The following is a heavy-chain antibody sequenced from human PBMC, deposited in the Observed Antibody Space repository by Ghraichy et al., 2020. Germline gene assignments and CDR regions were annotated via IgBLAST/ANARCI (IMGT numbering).Heavy chain of an antibody. CDR2: ISGSSSTI. V-gene: IGHV3-48*04. Sequence: GGSLRLSCAGSGFTLSSYSMNWARQAPGKGLGWVSYISGSSSTIYYADSVKGRFTISRDNAKNSLFLQMSNLRAEDTAMYYCASRYCSDTSCNPENVDAFDIWGQGTMVTVSS. CDR3: ASRYCSDTSCNPENVDAFDI. CDR1: GFTLSSYS. J-gene: IGHJ3*02. D-gene: IGHD2-2*01.